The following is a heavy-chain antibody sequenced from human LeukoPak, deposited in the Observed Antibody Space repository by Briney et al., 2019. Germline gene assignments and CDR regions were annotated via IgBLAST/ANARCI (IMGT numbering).Heavy chain of an antibody. J-gene: IGHJ4*02. Sequence: GGSMRLSCVASAFSDKSNYMSWVRQAPGKGLEWVSVIYSGGSTYYADSVKGRFTISRDNSKNTLYLQMNSLRAEDTAVYYCARDSRGGYDSSGCFDYWGQGTLVTVSS. CDR3: ARDSRGGYDSSGCFDY. CDR2: IYSGGST. V-gene: IGHV3-53*01. D-gene: IGHD3-22*01. CDR1: AFSDKSNY.